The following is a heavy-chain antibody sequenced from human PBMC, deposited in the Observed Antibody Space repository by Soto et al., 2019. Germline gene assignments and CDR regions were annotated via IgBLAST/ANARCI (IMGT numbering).Heavy chain of an antibody. J-gene: IGHJ3*02. Sequence: SETLSLTCTVSGGSISSYYWSWIRQPPGKGLEWIGYIYYSGSTNYNPSLKSRVTISVDTSKNQFSLKLSSVTAADTAVYYCARSKYPDLIHSAFDIWGQGTMVTVSS. CDR3: ARSKYPDLIHSAFDI. CDR2: IYYSGST. CDR1: GGSISSYY. D-gene: IGHD2-2*02. V-gene: IGHV4-59*01.